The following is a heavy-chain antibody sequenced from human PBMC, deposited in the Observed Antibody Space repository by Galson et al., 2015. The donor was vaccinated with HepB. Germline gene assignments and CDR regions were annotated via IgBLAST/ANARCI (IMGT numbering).Heavy chain of an antibody. CDR1: GYTFIAYY. D-gene: IGHD3-22*01. V-gene: IGHV1-2*02. CDR2: INPNSGGT. Sequence: SVKVSCKASGYTFIAYYIHWMRQAPGQGLEWMGWINPNSGGTNCAQKFQGRVTVTRDASIKTAYMELSRLTTDDTAIFYCARDIDGSGYYTGVFDIWGQGTMVSVSS. CDR3: ARDIDGSGYYTGVFDI. J-gene: IGHJ3*02.